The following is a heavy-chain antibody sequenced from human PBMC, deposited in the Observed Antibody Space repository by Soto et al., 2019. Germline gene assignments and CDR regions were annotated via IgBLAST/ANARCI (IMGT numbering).Heavy chain of an antibody. V-gene: IGHV1-18*01. D-gene: IGHD2-8*01. CDR1: GYTFTSYG. CDR2: ISAYNGNT. J-gene: IGHJ4*02. CDR3: ARNSVVLMVYAPGYYIDY. Sequence: ASVKVSCKASGYTFTSYGISWVRQAPGQGLEWMGWISAYNGNTNYAQKLQGRVTMTTDTSTSTAYMELRSLRSDDTAVYYCARNSVVLMVYAPGYYIDYSGQATLVTVSS.